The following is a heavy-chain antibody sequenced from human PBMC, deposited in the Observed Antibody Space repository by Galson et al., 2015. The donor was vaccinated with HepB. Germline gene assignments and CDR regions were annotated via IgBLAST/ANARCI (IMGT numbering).Heavy chain of an antibody. V-gene: IGHV5-10-1*01. CDR3: ARQKLRGVYYYGMDV. CDR2: INPSDSYT. D-gene: IGHD3-10*01. CDR1: GYSFTSYW. Sequence: QSGAAVKKPGESLRISFMGSGYSFTSYWISWVRQMPGKGLEWMGRINPSDSYTNYSPSFQGHVTISADKSISTAYLQWSSLKASDTAMYYCARQKLRGVYYYGMDVWGQGTTVTVSS. J-gene: IGHJ6*02.